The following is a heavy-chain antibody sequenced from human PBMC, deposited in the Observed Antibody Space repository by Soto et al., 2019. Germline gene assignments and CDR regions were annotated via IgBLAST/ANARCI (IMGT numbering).Heavy chain of an antibody. CDR1: GFTFSSYA. J-gene: IGHJ4*02. CDR2: ISGSGGST. V-gene: IGHV3-23*01. Sequence: GGSLRLSCAASGFTFSSYAMIWVRQAPGKGLEWVSAISGSGGSTYYADSVKGRFTISRDNSKNTLYLQMNSLRAEDTAVYYCAKLYYDILTGYQDYWGQGTLVTVSS. CDR3: AKLYYDILTGYQDY. D-gene: IGHD3-9*01.